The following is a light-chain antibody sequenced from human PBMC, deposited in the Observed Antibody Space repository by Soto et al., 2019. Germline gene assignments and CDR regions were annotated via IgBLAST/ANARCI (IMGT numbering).Light chain of an antibody. CDR1: QDISNY. J-gene: IGKJ1*01. V-gene: IGKV1-27*01. Sequence: DIQMTQSPSSLSASVGDRVTITCRASQDISNYLAWYQQKPGKVPKLLIYFASTLESWVPPRFSGSASGTDFTLTISSLQPEDVAAYYCQKYDSAPWTFGQGTKVEIK. CDR3: QKYDSAPWT. CDR2: FAS.